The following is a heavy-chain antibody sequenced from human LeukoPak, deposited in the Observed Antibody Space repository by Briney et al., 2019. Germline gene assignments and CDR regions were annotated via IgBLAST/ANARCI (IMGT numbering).Heavy chain of an antibody. D-gene: IGHD6-13*01. Sequence: GASVMVSCKASGYTFTGYFMHWVRQAPGQGLEWMGWINPNSGGTNYAQKFQGRVTMTSDTSISTAYIELTRLRSDDTAVYYCARDLDGSSGCDYWGQGTLVTVSS. V-gene: IGHV1-2*02. CDR1: GYTFTGYF. CDR2: INPNSGGT. CDR3: ARDLDGSSGCDY. J-gene: IGHJ4*02.